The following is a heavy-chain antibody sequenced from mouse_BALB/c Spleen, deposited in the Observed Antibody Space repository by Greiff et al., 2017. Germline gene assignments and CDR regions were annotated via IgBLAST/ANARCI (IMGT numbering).Heavy chain of an antibody. CDR1: GFSLTSYG. CDR3: ARQDYYGSAMDY. D-gene: IGHD1-1*01. J-gene: IGHJ4*01. CDR2: IWSDGST. V-gene: IGHV2-6-2*01. Sequence: VKLQESGPDLVAPSQSLSITCTVSGFSLTSYGVHWVRQPPGKGLEWLVVIWSDGSTTYNSALKSRLSISKDNSKSQVFLKMNSLQTDDTAMYYCARQDYYGSAMDYWGQGTSVTVSS.